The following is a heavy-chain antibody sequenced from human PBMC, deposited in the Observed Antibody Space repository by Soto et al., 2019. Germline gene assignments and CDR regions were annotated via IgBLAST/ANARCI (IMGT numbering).Heavy chain of an antibody. D-gene: IGHD5-18*01. CDR3: ARGAADTAMVDS. CDR2: IFYSGST. CDR1: GGSIRSYY. Sequence: ASETLSLTCTVSGGSIRSYYWTWIRQPPGKGLEWLGYIFYSGSTFYNPSLKSRVTISIHTSKSQLSLQLTSVTAADTAVYYCARGAADTAMVDSWGQGTLVTVSS. J-gene: IGHJ4*02. V-gene: IGHV4-59*01.